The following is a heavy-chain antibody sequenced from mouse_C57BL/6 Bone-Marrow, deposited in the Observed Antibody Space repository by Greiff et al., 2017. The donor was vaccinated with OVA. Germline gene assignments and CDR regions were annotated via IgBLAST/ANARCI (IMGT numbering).Heavy chain of an antibody. Sequence: VQLQQSGPELVKPGASVKISCKASGYAFSSSWMNWVKQRPGKGLEWIGRIYPGDGDTNYNGKFKGKATLTADKSSSTAYMQLSSLTSEDSAVHFCARRVDSYYFDYWGQGTTLTVSS. CDR1: GYAFSSSW. J-gene: IGHJ2*01. CDR2: IYPGDGDT. CDR3: ARRVDSYYFDY. D-gene: IGHD2-13*01. V-gene: IGHV1-82*01.